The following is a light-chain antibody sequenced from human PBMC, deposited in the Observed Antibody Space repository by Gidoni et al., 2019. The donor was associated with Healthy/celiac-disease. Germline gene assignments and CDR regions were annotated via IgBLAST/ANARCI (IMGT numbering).Light chain of an antibody. V-gene: IGKV1-6*01. J-gene: IGKJ1*01. CDR2: AAS. CDR3: LQDYNYPRT. CDR1: QGIRND. Sequence: AIQMTQSPSSLSASVGDRVTITCRASQGIRNDLGWYQQKPGKAPKLLIYAASSLQSGVPSRFSGGGSGTDCTLTISSLQPEDFATYYCLQDYNYPRTFGQGTKVEI.